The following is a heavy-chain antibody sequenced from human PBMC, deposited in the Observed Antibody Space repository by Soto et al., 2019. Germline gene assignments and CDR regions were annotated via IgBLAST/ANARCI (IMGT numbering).Heavy chain of an antibody. D-gene: IGHD3-22*01. CDR2: ISGSGGST. Sequence: GSLRLSCAASGFTFSRYARSWVRQAPGKGLEWVSAISGSGGSTYYADSVKGRFTISRDNSKNTLYLQMNSLRAEDTAVYYCAKHTMIVVVITPMGYWGQGTLVTVSS. CDR3: AKHTMIVVVITPMGY. J-gene: IGHJ4*02. V-gene: IGHV3-23*01. CDR1: GFTFSRYA.